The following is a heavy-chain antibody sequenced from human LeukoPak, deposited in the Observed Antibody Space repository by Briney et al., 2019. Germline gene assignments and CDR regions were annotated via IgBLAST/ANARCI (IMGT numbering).Heavy chain of an antibody. V-gene: IGHV6-1*01. CDR2: TYYRSKWFN. J-gene: IGHJ2*01. CDR1: GDSVSSNSAA. CDR3: ARSRNKYFDL. Sequence: SQTLSLTFAISGDSVSSNSAAWNWIRLSPSRGPEWLGRTYYRSKWFNDYAVSVNSPITINADTSKNQFSLQLNSVTPEDTAVYYCARSRNKYFDLWGRGTLVTVSS.